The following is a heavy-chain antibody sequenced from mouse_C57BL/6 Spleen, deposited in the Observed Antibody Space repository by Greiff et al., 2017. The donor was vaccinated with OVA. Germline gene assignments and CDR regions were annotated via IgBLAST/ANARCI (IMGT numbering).Heavy chain of an antibody. CDR2: INPSSGYT. V-gene: IGHV1-4*01. J-gene: IGHJ2*01. CDR1: GYTFTSYT. CDR3: APKGFDY. Sequence: VHLVESGAELARPGASVKMSCKASGYTFTSYTMHWVKQRPGQGLEWIGYINPSSGYTKYNQKFKDKATLTADKSSSTAYMQLSSLTSEDSAVYYCAPKGFDYWGQGTTLTVSS.